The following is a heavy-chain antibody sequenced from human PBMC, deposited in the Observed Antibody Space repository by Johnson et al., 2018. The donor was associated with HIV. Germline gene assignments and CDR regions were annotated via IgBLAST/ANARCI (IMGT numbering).Heavy chain of an antibody. D-gene: IGHD4-17*01. Sequence: QVQLVESGGGVVRPGGSLRLSCAASGFTFSSYGIHWVRQAPGKGLEWEAFIWCDGSNKSYAGSVKGRFTISRDNSNNTLYLQMNSLRAEDTAVYYCARDVTKDAFDIWGQGTMVTVSS. CDR1: GFTFSSYG. CDR2: IWCDGSNK. V-gene: IGHV3-33*01. J-gene: IGHJ3*02. CDR3: ARDVTKDAFDI.